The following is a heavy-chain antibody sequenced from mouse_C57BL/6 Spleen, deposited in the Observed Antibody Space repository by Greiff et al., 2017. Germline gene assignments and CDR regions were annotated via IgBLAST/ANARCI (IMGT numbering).Heavy chain of an antibody. CDR3: ATANWEFWFAY. V-gene: IGHV1-64*01. D-gene: IGHD4-1*01. CDR1: GYTFTSYW. J-gene: IGHJ3*01. Sequence: VQLQQSGAELVKPGASVKLSCKASGYTFTSYWMHWVKQRPGQGLEWIGMIHPNSGSTNYNKKFKSKATLTVDKSSSTAYMQLSSLTSEDSAVYYCATANWEFWFAYWGQGTLVTVSA. CDR2: IHPNSGST.